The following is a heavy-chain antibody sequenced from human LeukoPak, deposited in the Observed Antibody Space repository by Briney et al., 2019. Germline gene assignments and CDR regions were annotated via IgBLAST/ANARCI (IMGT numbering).Heavy chain of an antibody. D-gene: IGHD3-22*01. CDR3: AKPSSGYLIASGAFDI. CDR2: ITWNSGST. V-gene: IGHV3-9*01. J-gene: IGHJ3*02. CDR1: GFTFEDYA. Sequence: GRSLRLSCAASGFTFEDYAMHWVRQAPGKGLEWVSGITWNSGSTAYADSVKGRFTISRDNAKNSLYLQMNSLRPEDTALYYCAKPSSGYLIASGAFDIWGQGTMVTASS.